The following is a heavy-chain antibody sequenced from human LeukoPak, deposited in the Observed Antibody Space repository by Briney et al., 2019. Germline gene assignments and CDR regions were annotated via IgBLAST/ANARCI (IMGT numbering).Heavy chain of an antibody. CDR2: MSGSGGST. D-gene: IGHD3-22*01. J-gene: IGHJ4*02. Sequence: PGGSLRLSWAASGFTFSSYALSWVRQAPGKGLEWVSAMSGSGGSTYYADSVKGRFTISRDNSKTTLYLQMTNLRAEDTAVYYCARDLSLSSGYYWGQGTLVTVSS. CDR3: ARDLSLSSGYY. V-gene: IGHV3-23*01. CDR1: GFTFSSYA.